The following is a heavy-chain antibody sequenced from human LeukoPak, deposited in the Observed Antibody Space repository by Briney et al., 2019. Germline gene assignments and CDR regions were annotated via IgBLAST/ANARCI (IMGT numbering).Heavy chain of an antibody. CDR3: ARHSVATEAFDI. V-gene: IGHV4-39*01. CDR1: GGSITTSSYY. J-gene: IGHJ3*02. CDR2: IYYTGGT. D-gene: IGHD5-12*01. Sequence: PSETLSLTCSVSGGSITTSSYYWGWIRQPPEKGLEWIGSIYYTGGTFYSPSLKSRVTISVDTSKNQFSLKLSSVTAADTAVYYCARHSVATEAFDIWGQGTMVTVSS.